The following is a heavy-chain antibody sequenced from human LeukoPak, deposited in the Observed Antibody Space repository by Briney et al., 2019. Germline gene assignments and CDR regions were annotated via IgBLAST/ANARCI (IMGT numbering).Heavy chain of an antibody. V-gene: IGHV1-69*05. J-gene: IGHJ1*01. CDR1: GGTFSSYA. CDR3: ARENDLTYYYDSSGPYKYFQY. D-gene: IGHD3-22*01. Sequence: GASVKVSCKASGGTFSSYAISWVRQAPGQGLEWMGRIIPIFGTANYAQKFQGRVTITTDESTSTAYMELSSLRSEDTAVYYCARENDLTYYYDSSGPYKYFQYWGQGTLVTVSS. CDR2: IIPIFGTA.